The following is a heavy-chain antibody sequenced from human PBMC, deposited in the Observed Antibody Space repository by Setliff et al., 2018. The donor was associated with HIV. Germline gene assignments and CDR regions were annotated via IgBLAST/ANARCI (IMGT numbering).Heavy chain of an antibody. CDR2: ISAYNGNT. J-gene: IGHJ4*02. CDR3: STSTSRFCWNGFYQGGFGSRNSHSFEN. CDR1: GYTFTSYG. V-gene: IGHV1-18*01. D-gene: IGHD3-3*01. Sequence: GASVKVSCKASGYTFTSYGISWVRQAPGQGLEWMGWISAYNGNTNYAQKLQGRVTMTTDTSTSTAYMELRSLRSDDTAVYYCSTSTSRFCWNGFYQGGFGSRNSHSFENWGQGTLVTVSS.